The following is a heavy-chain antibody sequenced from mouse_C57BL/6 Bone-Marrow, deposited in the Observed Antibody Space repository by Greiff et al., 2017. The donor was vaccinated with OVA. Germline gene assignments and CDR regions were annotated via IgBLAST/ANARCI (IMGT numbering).Heavy chain of an antibody. CDR2: ISSGSSTI. J-gene: IGHJ2*01. CDR1: GFTFSDYG. V-gene: IGHV5-17*01. D-gene: IGHD4-1*01. CDR3: ARRNWDYFDY. Sequence: EVQGVESGGGLVKPGGSLKLSCAASGFTFSDYGMHWVRQAPEQGLEWVAYISSGSSTIYYADTVKGRFPISRDNAKNTLFLQMTSLRSEDTAMYYCARRNWDYFDYWGQGTTLTVSS.